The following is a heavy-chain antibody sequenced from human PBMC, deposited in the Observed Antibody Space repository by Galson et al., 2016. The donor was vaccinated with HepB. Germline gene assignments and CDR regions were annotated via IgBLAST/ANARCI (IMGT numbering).Heavy chain of an antibody. CDR3: ASEDYYGSESDNNPLDY. D-gene: IGHD3-10*01. Sequence: SVKVSCKASGYIFTSYYLHWVRQAPGQGLEWMGRINPSGGSATYAQKFRGRVTMPSDTSTRTVYMELRSLRSEDTAVYYCASEDYYGSESDNNPLDYWGQGTLVTVSS. CDR2: INPSGGSA. CDR1: GYIFTSYY. J-gene: IGHJ4*02. V-gene: IGHV1-46*01.